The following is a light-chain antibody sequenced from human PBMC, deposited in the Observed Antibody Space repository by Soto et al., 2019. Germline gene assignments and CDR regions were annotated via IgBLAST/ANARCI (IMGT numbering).Light chain of an antibody. CDR1: SSDVGGYNY. V-gene: IGLV2-14*03. CDR2: DVN. CDR3: SSYTSGSLYV. J-gene: IGLJ1*01. Sequence: QSVLTQPASVSGSPGQSIAISCTGTSSDVGGYNYVSWYQQHPGKAPKVIIYDVNNRPSGFSDLFSGSKSGNTASLTFSGLQADDEADYYCSSYTSGSLYVFGTGTKVTVL.